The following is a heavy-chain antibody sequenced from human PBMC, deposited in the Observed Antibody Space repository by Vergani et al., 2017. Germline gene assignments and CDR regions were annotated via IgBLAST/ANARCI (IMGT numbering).Heavy chain of an antibody. CDR1: GGSISSSSYY. CDR3: ARKGYSSGWYLFDY. J-gene: IGHJ4*02. D-gene: IGHD6-19*01. V-gene: IGHV4-39*01. CDR2: IYYSGST. Sequence: QLQLQESGPGLVKPSETLSLTCTVSGGSISSSSYYWGWIRQPPGKGLEWIGSIYYSGSTYYNPSLKSRVTISVDTSKNQFSLKLSSVTAEDTAVYYCARKGYSSGWYLFDYWGQGTLVTVSS.